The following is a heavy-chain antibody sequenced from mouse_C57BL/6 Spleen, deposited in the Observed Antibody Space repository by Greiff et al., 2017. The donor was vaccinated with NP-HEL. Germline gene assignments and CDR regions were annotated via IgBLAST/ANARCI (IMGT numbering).Heavy chain of an antibody. D-gene: IGHD2-4*01. Sequence: EVQLQESGGGLVKPGGSLKLSCAASGFTFSDYGMHWVRQAPEKGLEWVAYISSGSSTIYYADTVKGRFTISRDNAKNTLFLQMTSLRSEDTAMYYCTIYYDYGGHWYFDVWGTGTTVTVSS. CDR1: GFTFSDYG. CDR2: ISSGSSTI. J-gene: IGHJ1*03. CDR3: TIYYDYGGHWYFDV. V-gene: IGHV5-17*01.